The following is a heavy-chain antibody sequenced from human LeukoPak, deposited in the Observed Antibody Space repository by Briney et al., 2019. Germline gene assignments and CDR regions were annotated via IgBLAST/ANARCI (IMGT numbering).Heavy chain of an antibody. D-gene: IGHD2-15*01. CDR3: ATDPVGYCTANGCYSVDY. J-gene: IGHJ4*02. V-gene: IGHV1-24*01. CDR1: GYTLSELS. CDR2: FDPEDGET. Sequence: ASVKVSCKVSGYTLSELSMHWVRQAPGKGLEWMGGFDPEDGETVYAQKFQGRLTMTEDTSTGTAYMELSSLRSDDTAVYYCATDPVGYCTANGCYSVDYWGQGTLVTVSS.